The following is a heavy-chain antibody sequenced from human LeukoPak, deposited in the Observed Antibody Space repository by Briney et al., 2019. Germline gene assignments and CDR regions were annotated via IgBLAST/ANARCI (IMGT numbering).Heavy chain of an antibody. D-gene: IGHD4-11*01. Sequence: GGSLRLSCAASGFTFSTSCMTWVRQAPGKGLEWVANIKRDGKDKYYRDSVKGRFTISRDDAKNSVYLRMNSLRVEDTAMYYCARVQEYSIGSYWGQGILVTVSS. V-gene: IGHV3-7*01. CDR3: ARVQEYSIGSY. CDR1: GFTFSTSC. CDR2: IKRDGKDK. J-gene: IGHJ4*01.